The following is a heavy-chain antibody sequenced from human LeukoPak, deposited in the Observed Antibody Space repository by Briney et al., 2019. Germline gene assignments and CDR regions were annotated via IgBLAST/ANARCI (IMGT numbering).Heavy chain of an antibody. CDR2: INTNTGNP. D-gene: IGHD2-2*01. CDR3: TRQGPGYCGSTSCYGVDY. V-gene: IGHV7-4-1*02. J-gene: IGHJ4*02. CDR1: GYTFTSCA. Sequence: ASVKVSCKASGYTFTSCAMDWVRQAPGQGLEWMGWINTNTGNPTYAQGFTGRFVFSLDTSVSTAYLQISSLKAEDTAVYYCTRQGPGYCGSTSCYGVDYWGQGTLVTVSS.